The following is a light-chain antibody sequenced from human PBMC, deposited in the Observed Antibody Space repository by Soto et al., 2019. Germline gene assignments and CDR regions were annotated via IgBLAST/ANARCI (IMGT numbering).Light chain of an antibody. J-gene: IGKJ5*01. CDR1: QSVSSY. CDR3: QQRSNSWT. CDR2: DAS. Sequence: EIVLTQSPATLSLSPVERATLSCRASQSVSSYLAWYQQKPGQAPRLLIYDASNRATGIPARFSGSGSGTDFTLTISSLEPEDFAVYYCQQRSNSWTFGQGTRLEIK. V-gene: IGKV3-11*01.